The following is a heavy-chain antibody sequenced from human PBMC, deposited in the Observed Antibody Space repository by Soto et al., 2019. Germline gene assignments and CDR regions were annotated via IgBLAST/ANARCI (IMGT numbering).Heavy chain of an antibody. CDR3: AKAAPRAHDY. D-gene: IGHD6-25*01. J-gene: IGHJ4*02. CDR2: ISYDGSNK. V-gene: IGHV3-30*18. Sequence: GGSLRLSCAASGFTFSSYGMHWVRQAPGKGLEWVAVISYDGSNKYYADSVKGRFTISRDNSKNTLYLQMNSLRAEDTAVYYCAKAAPRAHDYWGQGTLVTVSS. CDR1: GFTFSSYG.